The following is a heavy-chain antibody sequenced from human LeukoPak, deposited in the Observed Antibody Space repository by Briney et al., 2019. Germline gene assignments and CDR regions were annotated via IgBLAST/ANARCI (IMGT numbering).Heavy chain of an antibody. CDR2: MNPNSGNT. V-gene: IGHV1-8*01. CDR1: GYTFTSND. D-gene: IGHD3-22*01. J-gene: IGHJ4*02. Sequence: ASVKVSCKASGYTFTSNDINWVRQATGQGLEWMGWMNPNSGNTANAQKFQGRVTMTRNTAISTAYMELSSLRSEDTAVYYCARPKSKYDSSGYYPLDYWGQGTLVTVSS. CDR3: ARPKSKYDSSGYYPLDY.